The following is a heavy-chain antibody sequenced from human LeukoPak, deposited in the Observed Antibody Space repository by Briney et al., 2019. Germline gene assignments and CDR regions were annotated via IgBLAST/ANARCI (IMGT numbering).Heavy chain of an antibody. D-gene: IGHD6-13*01. V-gene: IGHV3-9*01. CDR3: AKDMGRSWGLFEV. Sequence: GGSLRLSCAASGFTFDDYAMHWVRQAPGKGLEWVSGISWNSGSIGYADSVKGRFTISRDNAKNSLYLQMNSLRAEDTALYYCAKDMGRSWGLFEVWGQGTLVTVSS. CDR1: GFTFDDYA. J-gene: IGHJ4*02. CDR2: ISWNSGSI.